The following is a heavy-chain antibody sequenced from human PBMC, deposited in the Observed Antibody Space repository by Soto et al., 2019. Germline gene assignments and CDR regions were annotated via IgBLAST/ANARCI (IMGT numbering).Heavy chain of an antibody. Sequence: GGSLRLSCAASGFTFSSYGMHWVRQAPGKGLEWVPVISYDGSNKYYADSVKGRFTISRDNSKNTLYLQMNSLRAEDTAEYYCAKDQGGGWLEDFDYWGQGTLVTVSS. J-gene: IGHJ4*02. CDR1: GFTFSSYG. CDR2: ISYDGSNK. CDR3: AKDQGGGWLEDFDY. D-gene: IGHD6-19*01. V-gene: IGHV3-30*18.